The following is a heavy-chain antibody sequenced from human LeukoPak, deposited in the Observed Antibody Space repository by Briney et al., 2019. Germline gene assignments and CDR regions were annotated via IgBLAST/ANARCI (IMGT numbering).Heavy chain of an antibody. Sequence: TGGSLRLSCAASGFTFSNHAMSWVRQAPGKGLQWVAVISGGGRTTEYEDFVKGRFTTSRDNSKNTLSLQMNSLTVEDTAIYFCAKNVVVKRYIDFWGQGTLVTVSS. CDR2: ISGGGRTT. J-gene: IGHJ4*02. V-gene: IGHV3-23*01. CDR1: GFTFSNHA. D-gene: IGHD2-15*01. CDR3: AKNVVVKRYIDF.